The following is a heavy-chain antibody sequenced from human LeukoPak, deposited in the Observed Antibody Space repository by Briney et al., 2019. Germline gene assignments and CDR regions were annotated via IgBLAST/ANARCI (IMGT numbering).Heavy chain of an antibody. J-gene: IGHJ6*02. CDR2: ISSSSSYI. CDR1: GFTFSSYS. V-gene: IGHV3-21*01. Sequence: GGSLRLSCAASGFTFSSYSMNWVRQAPGKGLEWVSSISSSSSYIYYADSVKGRFTISRDNAKNSLYLQMNSLRAEDTAVYYCARARQFRYTDGYYYSMDVWGQGTTVTVSS. CDR3: ARARQFRYTDGYYYSMDV. D-gene: IGHD3-16*02.